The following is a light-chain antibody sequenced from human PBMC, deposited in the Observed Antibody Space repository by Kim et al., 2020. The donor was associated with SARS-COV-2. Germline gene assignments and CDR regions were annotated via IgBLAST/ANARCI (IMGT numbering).Light chain of an antibody. J-gene: IGLJ2*01. CDR2: LNSDGRH. Sequence: QPVLTQSPSASASLGASVKLTCTLRSGHSSYDITWHQQQPQKGPRYLMKLNSDGRHIKGDGIPDRFSGSSSGAERYLTISSLQSEDEADYYCHTWSTGIVFGGGTQLTVL. CDR3: HTWSTGIV. CDR1: SGHSSYD. V-gene: IGLV4-69*01.